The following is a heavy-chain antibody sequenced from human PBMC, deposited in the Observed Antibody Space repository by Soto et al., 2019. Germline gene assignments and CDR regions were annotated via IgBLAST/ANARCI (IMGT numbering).Heavy chain of an antibody. V-gene: IGHV4-4*07. Sequence: TLSLTCTASGGSINTFYWSWVRQPAGKGLEWILRIFSSGSTSFNPSLESRVAMSVDTSKNHFSLNLSSVTAADMAVYYCAREGSYSAYNFAHGIQLWSFDFWGQGALVTVSS. J-gene: IGHJ4*02. CDR1: GGSINTFY. CDR3: AREGSYSAYNFAHGIQLWSFDF. CDR2: IFSSGST. D-gene: IGHD5-12*01.